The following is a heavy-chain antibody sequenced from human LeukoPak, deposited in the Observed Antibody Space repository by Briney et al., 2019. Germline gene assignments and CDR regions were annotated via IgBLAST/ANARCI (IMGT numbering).Heavy chain of an antibody. V-gene: IGHV3-23*01. CDR2: ISGSGGST. D-gene: IGHD4-4*01. Sequence: GGSLRLSCAASGFTVSSNYMSWVRQAPGKGLEWVSVISGSGGSTYYADSVKGRFTISRDNSKNTLYLQMNSLRAEDTAVYYCAVSMTTVYYWGQGTLVTVSS. CDR1: GFTVSSNY. J-gene: IGHJ4*02. CDR3: AVSMTTVYY.